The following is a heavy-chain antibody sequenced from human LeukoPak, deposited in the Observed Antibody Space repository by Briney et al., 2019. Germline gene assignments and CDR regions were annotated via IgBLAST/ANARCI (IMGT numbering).Heavy chain of an antibody. CDR2: IKQDGSEK. CDR3: ARQIITMVRGVIGNYYYGMDV. J-gene: IGHJ6*02. Sequence: PGGSLRLSCAASGFTFSSYSMNWVRQAPGKGLEWVANIKQDGSEKYYVDSVKGRFTISRDNAKNSLYLQMNSLRAEDTAVYYCARQIITMVRGVIGNYYYGMDVWGQGTTVTVSS. V-gene: IGHV3-7*01. CDR1: GFTFSSYS. D-gene: IGHD3-10*01.